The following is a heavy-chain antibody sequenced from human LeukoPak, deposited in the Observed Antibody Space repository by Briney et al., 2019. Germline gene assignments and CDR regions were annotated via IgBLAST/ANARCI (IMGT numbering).Heavy chain of an antibody. CDR2: ISGYNGNT. J-gene: IGHJ3*02. Sequence: ASVKVSCKASGYIFTNFGISWVRQARGQGLEWMGWISGYNGNTKYVQKFQGRVTMTTDTSTSTAYMELRSLRSDDTAVYYCARDSPFEWAVFGDSFDIWGQGTVVAVSS. CDR3: ARDSPFEWAVFGDSFDI. D-gene: IGHD3-3*01. V-gene: IGHV1-18*01. CDR1: GYIFTNFG.